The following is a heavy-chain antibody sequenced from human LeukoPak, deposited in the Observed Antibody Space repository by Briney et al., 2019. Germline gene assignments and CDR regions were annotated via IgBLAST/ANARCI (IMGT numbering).Heavy chain of an antibody. D-gene: IGHD4-17*01. CDR3: AKDHSDYGDYFDY. Sequence: GGSLRLSCAASGFTFSSYEMNWVRQAPGKGLEWVSAISGSGGSTYYADSVKGRFTISRDNSKNTLYLQMNSLRAEDTAVYYCAKDHSDYGDYFDYWGQGTLVTVSS. CDR2: ISGSGGST. CDR1: GFTFSSYE. J-gene: IGHJ4*02. V-gene: IGHV3-23*01.